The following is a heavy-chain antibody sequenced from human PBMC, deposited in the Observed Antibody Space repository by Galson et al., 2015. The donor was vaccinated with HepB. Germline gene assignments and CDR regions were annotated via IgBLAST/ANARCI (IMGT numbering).Heavy chain of an antibody. CDR3: ARDKIAAANTFDY. CDR2: IYYSGST. CDR1: GGSVSSGSYY. D-gene: IGHD6-13*01. Sequence: TLSLTCTVFGGSVSSGSYYWSWIRQPPGKGLEWIGYIYYSGSTNYNPSLKSRVTISVDTSKNQFSLKLSSVTAADTAVYYCARDKIAAANTFDYWGQGTLVTVSS. J-gene: IGHJ4*02. V-gene: IGHV4-61*01.